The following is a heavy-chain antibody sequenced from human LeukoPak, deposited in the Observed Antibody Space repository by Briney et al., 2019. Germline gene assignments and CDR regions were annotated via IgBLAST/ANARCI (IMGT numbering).Heavy chain of an antibody. CDR1: GGSISSSSYY. D-gene: IGHD6-19*01. CDR3: ARHGSLAVAGTGGYYFDY. V-gene: IGHV4-39*01. Sequence: SEPLTLTCTVSGGSISSSSYYWRWIRQPPAKGLEWIGCIYYSESTYYNPSLKSRVPISVDTSKNQFSLKLSSVTAADTAVYYCARHGSLAVAGTGGYYFDYWGQGTLVTVSS. J-gene: IGHJ4*02. CDR2: IYYSEST.